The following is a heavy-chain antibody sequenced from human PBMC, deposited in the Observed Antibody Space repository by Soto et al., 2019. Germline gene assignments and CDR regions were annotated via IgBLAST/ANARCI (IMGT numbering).Heavy chain of an antibody. J-gene: IGHJ6*02. D-gene: IGHD2-21*02. CDR3: ARDQWVVTATNYYYYGMDV. CDR1: GGSISSGGYY. CDR2: IYYSGST. Sequence: PSETLSLTCTVSGGSISSGGYYWSWIRQHPGKGLEWIGYIYYSGSTYYNPSLKSRVTISVDTSKNQFSLKLSSVTAADTAVYYCARDQWVVTATNYYYYGMDVWGQGTTVTVSS. V-gene: IGHV4-31*03.